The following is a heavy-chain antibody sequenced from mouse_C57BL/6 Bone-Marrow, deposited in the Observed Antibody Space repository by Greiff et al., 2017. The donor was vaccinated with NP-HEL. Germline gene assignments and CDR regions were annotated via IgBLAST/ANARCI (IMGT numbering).Heavy chain of an antibody. CDR3: TTAQAGDYFDY. CDR2: IDPENGDT. V-gene: IGHV14-4*01. J-gene: IGHJ2*01. Sequence: LVESGAELVRPGASVKLSCTASGFNIKDDYMHWVKQRPEQGLEWIGWIDPENGDTEYASKFQGKATITADTSSNTAYLQLSSLTSEDTAVYYCTTAQAGDYFDYWGQGTTLTVSS. D-gene: IGHD3-2*02. CDR1: GFNIKDDY.